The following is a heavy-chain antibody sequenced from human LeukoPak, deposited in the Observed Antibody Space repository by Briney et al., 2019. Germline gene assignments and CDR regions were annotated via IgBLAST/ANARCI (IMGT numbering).Heavy chain of an antibody. Sequence: SVKVSCKASGGTFSSYAISWVRQAPGQGLEWMGGIIPIFGTANYAQKFQGRVTITADESTSTAYMELSSLRSEDTAEYYCARVNCGGDCSTYYYYYMDVWGKGTTVTVSS. V-gene: IGHV1-69*13. D-gene: IGHD2-21*01. CDR3: ARVNCGGDCSTYYYYYMDV. CDR1: GGTFSSYA. J-gene: IGHJ6*03. CDR2: IIPIFGTA.